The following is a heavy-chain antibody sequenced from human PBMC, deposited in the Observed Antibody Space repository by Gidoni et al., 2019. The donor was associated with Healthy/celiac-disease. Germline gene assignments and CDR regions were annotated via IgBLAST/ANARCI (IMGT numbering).Heavy chain of an antibody. D-gene: IGHD6-13*01. CDR1: GYTFTSYY. J-gene: IGHJ6*02. Sequence: QLQLVQSGAELKKPGASVKVSCKASGYTFTSYYMNWVRQAPGQGLEWMGIINPSGGSTSYAQKFQGRVTMTRDTSTSTVYMELSSLRSEDTAVYYCARIVRQQLVREKDGMDVWGQGTTVTVSS. CDR2: INPSGGST. V-gene: IGHV1-46*01. CDR3: ARIVRQQLVREKDGMDV.